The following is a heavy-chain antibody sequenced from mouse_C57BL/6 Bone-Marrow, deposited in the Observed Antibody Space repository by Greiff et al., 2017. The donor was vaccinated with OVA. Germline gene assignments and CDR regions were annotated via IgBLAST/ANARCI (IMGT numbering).Heavy chain of an antibody. J-gene: IGHJ4*01. Sequence: VQLQQSGAELVKPGASVKLSCKASGYTFTSYWMHWVKQRPGRGLEWIGRIDTNSGGTKYNEKFKSKATLTVDKPSSTAYMQLSSLTSEDSAVYYCARSTTAYYYAMDYWGKGTSVTVSS. D-gene: IGHD1-2*01. CDR1: GYTFTSYW. CDR3: ARSTTAYYYAMDY. CDR2: IDTNSGGT. V-gene: IGHV1-72*01.